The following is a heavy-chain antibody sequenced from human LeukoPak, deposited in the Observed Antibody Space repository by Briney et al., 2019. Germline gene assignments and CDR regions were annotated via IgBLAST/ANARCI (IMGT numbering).Heavy chain of an antibody. J-gene: IGHJ4*02. Sequence: PGRSLRLSCAASGSTFSSYAMHWVRQAPGKGLEWVAVISYDGSNKYYADSVKGRFTISRDNSKNTLYLQMNSLRAEDTAVYYCAREQRDIAAAGYFDYWGQGTLVTVSS. CDR1: GSTFSSYA. V-gene: IGHV3-30*01. CDR3: AREQRDIAAAGYFDY. CDR2: ISYDGSNK. D-gene: IGHD6-13*01.